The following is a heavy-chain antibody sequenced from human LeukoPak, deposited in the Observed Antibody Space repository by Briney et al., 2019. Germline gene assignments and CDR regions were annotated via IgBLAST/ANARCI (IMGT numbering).Heavy chain of an antibody. CDR3: AKDGVVVVAPTHSYGMDV. J-gene: IGHJ6*02. V-gene: IGHV3-30*18. CDR2: ISYDGSNK. Sequence: PGGSLRLSCAASGFTFSSYGMHWVRQAPGKGLEWVAVISYDGSNKYYADSVKGRFTISRDNSKNTLYLQMNSLRAEDTAVYYCAKDGVVVVAPTHSYGMDVWGQGTTVTVSS. D-gene: IGHD2-15*01. CDR1: GFTFSSYG.